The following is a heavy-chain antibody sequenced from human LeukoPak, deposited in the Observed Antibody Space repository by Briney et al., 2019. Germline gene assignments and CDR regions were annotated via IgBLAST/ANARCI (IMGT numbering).Heavy chain of an antibody. CDR3: ARGNNYGYPLEFDY. V-gene: IGHV3-66*01. CDR1: GFTVSSNY. Sequence: GGSLRLSCAASGFTVSSNYMTWVRQAPGKGLEWVSVIYSGGSAYYADSVKGRFTISRDNSKNTVYLQMNSLRAEDTAVYYCARGNNYGYPLEFDYWGQGTLATVSS. CDR2: IYSGGSA. D-gene: IGHD5-18*01. J-gene: IGHJ4*02.